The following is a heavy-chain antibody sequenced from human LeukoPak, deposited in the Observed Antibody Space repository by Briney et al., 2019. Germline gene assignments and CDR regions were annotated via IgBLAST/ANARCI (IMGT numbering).Heavy chain of an antibody. CDR1: GFTFSSYT. CDR3: AKRRFLESTPYYFDY. J-gene: IGHJ4*02. Sequence: GGSLSLSCAASGFTFSSYTLSWVRQAPGRGLEWVSTISGGGDYTSYADSVKGRFTISRDNSKNTLYLQMNGLRVEDSALYYCAKRRFLESTPYYFDYWGQGTLVTVSS. D-gene: IGHD3-3*01. CDR2: ISGGGDYT. V-gene: IGHV3-23*01.